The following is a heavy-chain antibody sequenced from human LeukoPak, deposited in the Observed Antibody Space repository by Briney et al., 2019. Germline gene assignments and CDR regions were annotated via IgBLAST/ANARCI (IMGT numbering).Heavy chain of an antibody. D-gene: IGHD3-10*01. V-gene: IGHV3-53*01. CDR2: IYTGGSI. J-gene: IGHJ4*02. Sequence: PGGSLRLSCAASGFTVSSNYMSWVRQAPGKGLEWVSLIYTGGSIYYADSVKGRFTISRDNSKNTLYLQMNSLRAEDTAVYYCARDLGQPTDYWGQGTLVTVSS. CDR1: GFTVSSNY. CDR3: ARDLGQPTDY.